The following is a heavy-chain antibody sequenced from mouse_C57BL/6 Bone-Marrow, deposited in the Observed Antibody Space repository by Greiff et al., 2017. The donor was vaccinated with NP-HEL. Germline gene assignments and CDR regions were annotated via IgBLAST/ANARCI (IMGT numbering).Heavy chain of an antibody. J-gene: IGHJ4*01. V-gene: IGHV2-5*01. CDR2: IWRGGST. CDR1: GFSLTSYG. D-gene: IGHD1-1*01. CDR3: AKNPVVARDYYAMDY. Sequence: QVQLQQSGPGLVQPSQSLSITCTVSGFSLTSYGVHWVRQSPGKGLEWLGVIWRGGSTDYNAAFMSRLSITKDNSKSQVFFKMNSLQADDTAIYYCAKNPVVARDYYAMDYWGQGTSVTVSS.